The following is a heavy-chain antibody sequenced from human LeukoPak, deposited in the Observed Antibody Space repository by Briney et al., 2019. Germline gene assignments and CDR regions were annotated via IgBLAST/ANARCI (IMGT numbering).Heavy chain of an antibody. CDR3: ARWGDLYWYFDL. Sequence: PSETLSLTCTVSGGSISSGSYYWNWIRQPAGKGLEWIGRIYTSGTTDYNPSLQSRVTISVDTSKNQFSLKLSSVTAADTAVYYCARWGDLYWYFDLWGRGILVTVSS. CDR1: GGSISSGSYY. V-gene: IGHV4-61*02. D-gene: IGHD2-21*02. CDR2: IYTSGTT. J-gene: IGHJ2*01.